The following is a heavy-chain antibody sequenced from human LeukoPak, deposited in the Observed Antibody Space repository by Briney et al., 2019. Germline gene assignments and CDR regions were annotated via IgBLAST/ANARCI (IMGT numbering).Heavy chain of an antibody. CDR2: ISAYNDNT. Sequence: ASVKVSCKASGYTFTSYGISWVRQAPGQGLEWMGWISAYNDNTNYAQKLQGRVTMTTDTSTSTAYMELRSLRSDDTAVYYCARGASHYDFWSGYSNYYGMDVWGQGTTVTVSS. D-gene: IGHD3-3*01. J-gene: IGHJ6*02. V-gene: IGHV1-18*01. CDR1: GYTFTSYG. CDR3: ARGASHYDFWSGYSNYYGMDV.